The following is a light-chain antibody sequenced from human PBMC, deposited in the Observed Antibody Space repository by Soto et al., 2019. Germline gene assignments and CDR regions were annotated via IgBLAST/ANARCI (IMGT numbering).Light chain of an antibody. V-gene: IGLV2-11*01. Sequence: QSALTQPRSVSGSPGQSGTLSCTGTSSDVGGYHYVSWYQHHPGKAPKIIIYDVNKRPSGVPDRFSGSKSGNTASLTISGLQTEDEADYYCCSYAGSYTLVFGGGTQLTVL. CDR3: CSYAGSYTLV. CDR2: DVN. CDR1: SSDVGGYHY. J-gene: IGLJ2*01.